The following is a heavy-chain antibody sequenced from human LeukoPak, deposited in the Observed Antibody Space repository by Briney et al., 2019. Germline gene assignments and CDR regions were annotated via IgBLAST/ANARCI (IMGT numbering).Heavy chain of an antibody. V-gene: IGHV7-4-1*02. CDR1: GYTFTSYA. CDR2: INTNTGNP. CDR3: ARDAIVVVPADYGEGYYFDY. Sequence: ASVKVSCKASGYTFTSYAMNWVRQAPGQGLEWMGWINTNTGNPTYAQGFTGRFVFSLDTSVSTAYLQISSLKAEDTAVYYCARDAIVVVPADYGEGYYFDYWGQGTLVTVSS. J-gene: IGHJ4*02. D-gene: IGHD2-2*01.